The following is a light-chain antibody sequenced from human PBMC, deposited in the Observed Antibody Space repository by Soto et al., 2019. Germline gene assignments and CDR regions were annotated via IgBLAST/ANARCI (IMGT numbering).Light chain of an antibody. Sequence: QSVLTQPASVSGSPGQSITISCTGTSSDVGGYNYVSWYQQHPGKAPKLMIYDVSNRPSGVSNRFSGSKSGNTASLTISGLQAEDEADYYCSSYTSTSSSLAYVFGTGTKLTVL. CDR1: SSDVGGYNY. CDR3: SSYTSTSSSLAYV. CDR2: DVS. J-gene: IGLJ1*01. V-gene: IGLV2-14*01.